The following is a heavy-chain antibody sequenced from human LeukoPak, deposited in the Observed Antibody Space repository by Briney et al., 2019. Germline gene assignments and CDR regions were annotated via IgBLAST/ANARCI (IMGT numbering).Heavy chain of an antibody. V-gene: IGHV4-4*07. CDR1: GGSISSYF. CDR3: ARDNGGRIAAAGNDAFDI. D-gene: IGHD6-13*01. Sequence: PSETLSLTCTVSGGSISSYFWSWIRQPAGKGLEWIGRIYTSGSTNYNPSLKSRVTMSVDTSKNQFSLELSSVTAADTAVYYCARDNGGRIAAAGNDAFDIWGQGTMVTVSS. CDR2: IYTSGST. J-gene: IGHJ3*02.